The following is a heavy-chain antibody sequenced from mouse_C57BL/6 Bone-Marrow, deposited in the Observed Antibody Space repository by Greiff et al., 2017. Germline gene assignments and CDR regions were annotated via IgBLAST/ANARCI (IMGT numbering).Heavy chain of an antibody. V-gene: IGHV1-39*01. CDR3: ASSNWWVAWFAY. Sequence: EVKVVESGPELVKPGASVKISCKASGYSFTDYNMNWVKQSNGKSLEWIGVINPNYGTTSYNQKFKGKATLTVDQSSSTAYMQLNSLTSEDSAVYYWASSNWWVAWFAYWGQGTLVTVSA. D-gene: IGHD2-5*01. J-gene: IGHJ3*01. CDR1: GYSFTDYN. CDR2: INPNYGTT.